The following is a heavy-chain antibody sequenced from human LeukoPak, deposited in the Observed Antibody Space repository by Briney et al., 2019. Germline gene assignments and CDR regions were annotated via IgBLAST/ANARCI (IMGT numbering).Heavy chain of an antibody. CDR3: AKDRMVIYYLDY. Sequence: GGSLRLSCAASGFTFSSYAMSWVRQAPGKGLEWVSAISGSGGSTYYADSVKGRFTISRENSKNTLYLQMNSLRAEDTAVYYCAKDRMVIYYLDYWGQGTLVTVSS. CDR1: GFTFSSYA. J-gene: IGHJ4*02. V-gene: IGHV3-23*01. D-gene: IGHD2-21*01. CDR2: ISGSGGST.